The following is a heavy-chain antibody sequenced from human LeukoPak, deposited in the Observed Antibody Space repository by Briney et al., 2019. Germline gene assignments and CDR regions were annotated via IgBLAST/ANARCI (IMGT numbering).Heavy chain of an antibody. CDR1: GFTFSNYR. D-gene: IGHD1/OR15-1a*01. CDR3: ARDVSVNKVTTPFDH. CDR2: TNLDPNTI. V-gene: IGHV3-48*04. Sequence: GGSLRLSCEASGFTFSNYRMHWVRQAPGKGLEWISYTNLDPNTIYYADSVKGRFTISRDNAKQSLYLQMNSLRVEDTAIYYCARDVSVNKVTTPFDHWGQGTLVTVAS. J-gene: IGHJ4*02.